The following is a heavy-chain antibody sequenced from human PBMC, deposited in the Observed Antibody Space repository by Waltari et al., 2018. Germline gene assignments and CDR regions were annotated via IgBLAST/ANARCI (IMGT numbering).Heavy chain of an antibody. CDR2: INAGNGNT. J-gene: IGHJ6*02. CDR3: AREGSGSYSNYYYYGMDV. CDR1: GYTFTSYA. Sequence: QVQLVQSGAEVKKPGASVRVSCKASGYTFTSYAMHWVRQAPGQRLEWMGWINAGNGNTKYSQKFQGGVTITRDTSASTAYMGLSSLRSEDTAVYYCAREGSGSYSNYYYYGMDVWGQGTTVTVSS. D-gene: IGHD1-26*01. V-gene: IGHV1-3*01.